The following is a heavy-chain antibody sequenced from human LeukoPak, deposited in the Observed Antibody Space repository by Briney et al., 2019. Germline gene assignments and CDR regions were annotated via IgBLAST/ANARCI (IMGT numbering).Heavy chain of an antibody. CDR2: ISYDGSNK. Sequence: GGSLRLSCAASGFTFSSYAMHWVRQAPGKGLEWVAVISYDGSNKYYADSVKGRFTISRDNSKNTLYLQMNSLRAEDTAVYYCARDSLSGYDPFDYWGQGTLVTVSS. D-gene: IGHD5-12*01. V-gene: IGHV3-30*04. CDR3: ARDSLSGYDPFDY. CDR1: GFTFSSYA. J-gene: IGHJ4*02.